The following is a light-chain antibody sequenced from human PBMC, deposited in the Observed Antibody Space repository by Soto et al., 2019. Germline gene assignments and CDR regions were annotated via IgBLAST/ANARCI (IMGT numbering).Light chain of an antibody. CDR1: QSVSSTF. CDR3: QQYESSRT. J-gene: IGKJ1*01. Sequence: EIVLTQSPGTLSLSPGDRATLSCRASQSVSSTFLAWYQQKPGQAPRVVIYGASTRATGIPDRFSGSGSGTDFTLTISRLEPEDSAVYYCQQYESSRTFGQGTKVE. CDR2: GAS. V-gene: IGKV3-20*01.